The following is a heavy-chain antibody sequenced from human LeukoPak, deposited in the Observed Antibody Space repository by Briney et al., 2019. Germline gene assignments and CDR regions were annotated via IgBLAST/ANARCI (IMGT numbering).Heavy chain of an antibody. CDR1: GFTFSSYA. V-gene: IGHV3-30*04. D-gene: IGHD3-10*01. J-gene: IGHJ4*02. Sequence: GGSLRLSCAASGFTFSSYATHWVRQAPGKGLEWVAVISYDGSNKYYADSVKGRFTISRDNSKNTLYLQMNSLRAEDTAVYYCARDPGVQYFDYWGQGTLVTVSS. CDR3: ARDPGVQYFDY. CDR2: ISYDGSNK.